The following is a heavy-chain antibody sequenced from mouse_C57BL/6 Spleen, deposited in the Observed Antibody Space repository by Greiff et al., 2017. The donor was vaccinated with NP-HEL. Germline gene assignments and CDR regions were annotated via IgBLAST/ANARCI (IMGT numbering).Heavy chain of an antibody. CDR3: ARLIYYYGSSSMDY. J-gene: IGHJ4*01. Sequence: EVQGVESGGDLVKPGGSLKLSCAASGFTFSSYGMSWVRQTPDKRLEWVATISSGGSYTYYPDSVKGRFTISRDNAKNTLYLQMSSLKSEDTAMYYCARLIYYYGSSSMDYWGQGTSVTVSS. V-gene: IGHV5-6*01. D-gene: IGHD1-1*01. CDR1: GFTFSSYG. CDR2: ISSGGSYT.